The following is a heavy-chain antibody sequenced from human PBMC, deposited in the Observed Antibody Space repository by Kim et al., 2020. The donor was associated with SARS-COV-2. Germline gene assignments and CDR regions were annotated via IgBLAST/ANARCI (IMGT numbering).Heavy chain of an antibody. CDR2: IKGDGSEK. CDR1: GFTFSTHW. CDR3: ARVHGSGSCSMDV. D-gene: IGHD3-10*01. Sequence: GGSLRLSCAASGFTFSTHWMSWVRQVPGKGLEWVANIKGDGSEKYYVDSLKGRFMISRDNSKNSLYLEMNSLRAEDTAVYYCARVHGSGSCSMDVWGQGTTVTVSS. V-gene: IGHV3-7*03. J-gene: IGHJ6*02.